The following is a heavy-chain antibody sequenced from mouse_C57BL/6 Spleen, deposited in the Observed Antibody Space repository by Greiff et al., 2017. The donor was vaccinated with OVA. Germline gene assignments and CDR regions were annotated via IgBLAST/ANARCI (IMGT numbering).Heavy chain of an antibody. V-gene: IGHV1-64*01. J-gene: IGHJ3*01. D-gene: IGHD3-2*02. Sequence: QVQLQQPGAELVKPGASVKLSCKASGYTFTSYWMHWVKQRPGQGLEWIGMIHPNSGSTNYNEKFKSKATLTVDKSSSTAYMQLSSLSSEDSAVYYCGRRSSGAWFAYWGQGTLVTVSA. CDR3: GRRSSGAWFAY. CDR2: IHPNSGST. CDR1: GYTFTSYW.